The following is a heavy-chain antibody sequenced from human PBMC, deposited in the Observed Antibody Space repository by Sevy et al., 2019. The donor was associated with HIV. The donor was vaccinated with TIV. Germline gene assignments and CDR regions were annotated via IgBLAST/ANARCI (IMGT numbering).Heavy chain of an antibody. CDR1: GYTLTELS. CDR3: ATTKDYYDSSGYPFDY. J-gene: IGHJ4*02. Sequence: ASVKVSCKVSGYTLTELSMHWLRQAPGKGLEWVGSFDPEDGETVYEHNFQGRVSMTEDTSTDTAYLEVISLKFEETAGYYCATTKDYYDSSGYPFDYWGQGTLVTVSS. D-gene: IGHD3-22*01. CDR2: FDPEDGET. V-gene: IGHV1-24*01.